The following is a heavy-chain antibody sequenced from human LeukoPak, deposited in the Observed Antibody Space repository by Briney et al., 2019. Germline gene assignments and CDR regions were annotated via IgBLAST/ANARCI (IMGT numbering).Heavy chain of an antibody. Sequence: GGSLRLSCAASGFAFSEYSMHWVRQAPGKGLEYVSAISTNGGSTYYANSVKGRFTISRDDPKNTLDLQMGSLRPEDMAVYYCARGFRYYGSGIDYWGQGTLVTVSS. J-gene: IGHJ4*02. V-gene: IGHV3-64*01. CDR2: ISTNGGST. D-gene: IGHD3-10*01. CDR3: ARGFRYYGSGIDY. CDR1: GFAFSEYS.